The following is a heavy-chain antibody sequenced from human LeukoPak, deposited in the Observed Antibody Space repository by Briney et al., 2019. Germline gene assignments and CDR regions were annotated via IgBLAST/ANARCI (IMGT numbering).Heavy chain of an antibody. CDR3: ARDGIVGATSDY. CDR2: IIPILGIA. J-gene: IGHJ4*02. CDR1: GGTFSSYA. V-gene: IGHV1-69*04. Sequence: ASVKVSCKASGGTFSSYAISWVRQAPGQGLEWMGRIIPILGIANYAQKFQGRVTITADKSTSTAYMELSSLRSEDTAVYCCARDGIVGATSDYWGQGTLVTVSS. D-gene: IGHD1-26*01.